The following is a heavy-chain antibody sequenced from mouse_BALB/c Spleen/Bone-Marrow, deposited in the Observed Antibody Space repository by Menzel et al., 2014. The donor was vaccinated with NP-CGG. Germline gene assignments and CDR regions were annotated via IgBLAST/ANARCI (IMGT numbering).Heavy chain of an antibody. D-gene: IGHD1-1*01. Sequence: GSELVRPGASVKLSCKASGYTFTSYWMHWVKQRPGQGLEWIGNIYPGSGSTNYDEKFKNKATLTVDTSSSTAYMQLSSLTSEDSAVYYCTRSPITTVVAETMDYWGQGTSVTVSS. V-gene: IGHV1S22*01. CDR2: IYPGSGST. CDR3: TRSPITTVVAETMDY. J-gene: IGHJ4*01. CDR1: GYTFTSYW.